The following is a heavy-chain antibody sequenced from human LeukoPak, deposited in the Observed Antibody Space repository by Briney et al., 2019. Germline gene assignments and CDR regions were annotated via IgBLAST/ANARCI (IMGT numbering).Heavy chain of an antibody. V-gene: IGHV4-34*01. Sequence: SETLSLTGAVYGGSFSGYYWSWIRQPPGKGLEWIGEINHSGSTNYNPSLKSRVTISVDTSKNQFSLKLSSVTAADTAVYYCASPYSSWGQGTLVTVSS. CDR1: GGSFSGYY. D-gene: IGHD5-18*01. CDR2: INHSGST. J-gene: IGHJ5*02. CDR3: ASPYSS.